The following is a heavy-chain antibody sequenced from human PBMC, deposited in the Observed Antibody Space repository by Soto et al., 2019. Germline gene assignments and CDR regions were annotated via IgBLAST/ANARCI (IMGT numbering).Heavy chain of an antibody. J-gene: IGHJ6*02. CDR1: GGAFSNHA. V-gene: IGHV1-69*06. D-gene: IGHD5-18*01. CDR3: ARGDKGDVYRYRPSPYYYCAMDV. CDR2: IIPIFGTP. Sequence: QLVQSGAEVKKPGSSAKVSCKAAGGAFSNHAITWLRQAPGHGVEWMGGIIPIFGTPLYEQEFKGRVTFTADKSMSEVYMELSSLRSEDTSVYYCARGDKGDVYRYRPSPYYYCAMDVWGQGTTVTVSS.